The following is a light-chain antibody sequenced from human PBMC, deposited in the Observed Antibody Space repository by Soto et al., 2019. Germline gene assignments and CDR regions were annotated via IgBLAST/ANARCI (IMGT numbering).Light chain of an antibody. J-gene: IGLJ3*02. Sequence: QSVLTQPPSASGTPGQRVTISCSGSGSNIGTNTVNWYQQLPGTAPKLLIYRTDQRPAGIPDRFPGSKSGTSASLDISGLQSDDEADYYCTAWDGSLDGRVFGGVTKLTVL. CDR1: GSNIGTNT. V-gene: IGLV1-44*01. CDR2: RTD. CDR3: TAWDGSLDGRV.